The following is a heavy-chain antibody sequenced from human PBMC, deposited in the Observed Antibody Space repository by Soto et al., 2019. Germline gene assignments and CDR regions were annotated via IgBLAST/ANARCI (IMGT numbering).Heavy chain of an antibody. CDR2: ISGSGGST. J-gene: IGHJ6*02. Sequence: GGSLRLSCAASGFTFSSYAMSWVRQAPGKGLEWVSAISGSGGSTYYADSVKGRFTISRDNSKNTLYLQMNSLRAEDTAVYYCARERAYPFDYDSSGPHYYYYGMDVWGQGTTVTVSS. V-gene: IGHV3-23*01. CDR1: GFTFSSYA. CDR3: ARERAYPFDYDSSGPHYYYYGMDV. D-gene: IGHD3-22*01.